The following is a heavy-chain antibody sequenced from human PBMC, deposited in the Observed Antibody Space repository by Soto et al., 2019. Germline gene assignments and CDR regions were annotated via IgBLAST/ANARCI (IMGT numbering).Heavy chain of an antibody. J-gene: IGHJ4*01. V-gene: IGHV1-46*01. CDR1: GYTFSNYY. D-gene: IGHD3-10*01. CDR2: INPSGGST. Sequence: ASVKVSCKASGYTFSNYYIHWVRQAPGQGLEWMGMINPSGGSTTYAQKFQGRVAMTRDASTSTVYMELSSLRSEDTAVYYCARDSPLVRRVPSPYFDYWG. CDR3: ARDSPLVRRVPSPYFDY.